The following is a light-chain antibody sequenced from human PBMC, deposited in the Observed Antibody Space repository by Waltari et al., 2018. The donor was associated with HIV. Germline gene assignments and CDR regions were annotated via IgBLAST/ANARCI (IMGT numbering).Light chain of an antibody. CDR3: QQLKSYSGP. Sequence: DIQLTQSPSFLSASLGDRVTITCRASQGINNYLAWYQQKPGKAPKLLIYAASTLQSGVPSRFSGSGSGTAFTLTISSLQPEDFATYYCQQLKSYSGPFGQGTKVEIK. J-gene: IGKJ1*01. CDR2: AAS. V-gene: IGKV1-9*01. CDR1: QGINNY.